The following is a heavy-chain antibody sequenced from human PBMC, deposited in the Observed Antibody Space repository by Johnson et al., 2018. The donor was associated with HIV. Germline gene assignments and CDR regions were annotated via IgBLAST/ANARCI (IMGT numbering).Heavy chain of an antibody. Sequence: QVQLVESGGGVVQPGLSLRLSCAASGFIFSSYHMHCVRQAPGKGLAWVALLSNDGNHKYHDHSVKGRFTISRDNSKTTLSLQMNSLPADDTAIYYCVRSPNWALGDIWGQGTMATVSS. D-gene: IGHD7-27*01. CDR3: VRSPNWALGDI. CDR2: LSNDGNHK. J-gene: IGHJ3*02. V-gene: IGHV3-30*04. CDR1: GFIFSSYH.